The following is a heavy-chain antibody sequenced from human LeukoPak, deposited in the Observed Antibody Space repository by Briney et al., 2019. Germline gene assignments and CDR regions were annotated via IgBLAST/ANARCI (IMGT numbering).Heavy chain of an antibody. V-gene: IGHV3-23*01. Sequence: GGSLRLSCAASGFTFSSYAMSWVRQAPGKGLEWVSAISGSGGSTCYADSVKGRFTISRGNSKNTLYLQMNSLRAEDTAVYYCANSVMITFGGVIGAFDIWGQGTMVTVSS. J-gene: IGHJ3*02. CDR1: GFTFSSYA. CDR3: ANSVMITFGGVIGAFDI. D-gene: IGHD3-16*02. CDR2: ISGSGGST.